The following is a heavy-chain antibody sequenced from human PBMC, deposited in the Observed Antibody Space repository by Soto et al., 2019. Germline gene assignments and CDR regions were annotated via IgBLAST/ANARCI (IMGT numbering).Heavy chain of an antibody. V-gene: IGHV3-73*01. CDR1: GFTFSDSA. D-gene: IGHD3-10*01. CDR3: VKDSFRVRPIRAEY. CDR2: IKTKPNNYAT. Sequence: EVQLVESGGGLVQPGGSLKLSCAASGFTFSDSAMHWVRQASGKGLEWVGRIKTKPNNYATAYGASVQGRFTISRDNSKNILYLQLSGLRAEDTAVYYCVKDSFRVRPIRAEYWGQGALVTVSS. J-gene: IGHJ4*02.